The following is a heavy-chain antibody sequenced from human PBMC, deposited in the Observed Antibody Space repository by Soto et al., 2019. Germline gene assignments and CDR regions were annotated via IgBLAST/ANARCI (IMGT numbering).Heavy chain of an antibody. CDR3: ASRYGVYFDY. V-gene: IGHV4-59*08. CDR2: IYYSGST. J-gene: IGHJ4*02. CDR1: GGSISSYY. D-gene: IGHD4-17*01. Sequence: QVQLQESGPGLVKPSETLSLTCTVSGGSISSYYWSWIRQPPGKGLEWIGYIYYSGSTSYNPSLKSRVTISVDTSKNQFSLKLSSVTAADTAVYYCASRYGVYFDYWGQGTLVTVSS.